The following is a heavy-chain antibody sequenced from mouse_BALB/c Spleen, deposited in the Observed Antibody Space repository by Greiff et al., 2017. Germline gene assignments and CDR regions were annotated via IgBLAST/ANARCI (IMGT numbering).Heavy chain of an antibody. CDR3: ARDLRSLYAMDY. V-gene: IGHV5-9-4*01. CDR1: GFTFSSYA. Sequence: DVHLVESGGGLVKPGGSLKLSCAASGFTFSSYAMSWVRQSPEKRLEWVAEISSGGSYTYYPDTVTGRFTISRDNAKNTLYLEMSSLRSEDTAMYYCARDLRSLYAMDYWGQGTSVTVSS. J-gene: IGHJ4*01. CDR2: ISSGGSYT.